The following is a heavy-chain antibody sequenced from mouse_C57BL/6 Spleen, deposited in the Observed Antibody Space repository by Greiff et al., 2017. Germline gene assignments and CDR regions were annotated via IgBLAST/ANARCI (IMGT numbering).Heavy chain of an antibody. Sequence: LQESGAELVRPGASVTLSCKASGYTFTDYEMHWVKQTPVHGLEWIGAIDPETGGTAYNQKFKGKAILTADKSSSTAYMELRSLTSEDSAVYYCTIYYGKGGAMDYWGQGTSVTVSS. D-gene: IGHD2-1*01. CDR2: IDPETGGT. CDR3: TIYYGKGGAMDY. CDR1: GYTFTDYE. V-gene: IGHV1-15*01. J-gene: IGHJ4*01.